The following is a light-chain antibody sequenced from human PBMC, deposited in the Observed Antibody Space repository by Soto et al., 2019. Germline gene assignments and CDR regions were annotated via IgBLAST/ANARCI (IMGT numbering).Light chain of an antibody. J-gene: IGLJ3*02. CDR1: DSDVGGHSH. CDR3: CSYVAGDSWV. V-gene: IGLV2-8*01. CDR2: EVS. Sequence: QSVLTQPPSASGSPGQAVTISCTGSDSDVGGHSHVSWYQQHPGEAPKLMIYEVSKRPSGVPDRFSGSKSGNTASLTVSGLQADDEADYYCCSYVAGDSWVFGGGTKFTVL.